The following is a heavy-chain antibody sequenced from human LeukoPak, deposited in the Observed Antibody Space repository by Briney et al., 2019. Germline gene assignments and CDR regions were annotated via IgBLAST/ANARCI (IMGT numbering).Heavy chain of an antibody. CDR1: GFTFSSYW. V-gene: IGHV3-74*01. Sequence: PGGSLRLSCAASGFTFSSYWMHWVRQVPGKGLVWVARIGTDGSRTTYADYVQGRFTISRDNAKNTLYLQMNSLRAEDTAAYYCARDKYGGNSNAFDIWGQGTLVTVSS. J-gene: IGHJ3*02. CDR2: IGTDGSRT. CDR3: ARDKYGGNSNAFDI. D-gene: IGHD4-23*01.